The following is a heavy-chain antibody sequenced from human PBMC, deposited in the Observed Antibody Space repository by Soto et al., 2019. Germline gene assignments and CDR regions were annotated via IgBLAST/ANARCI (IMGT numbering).Heavy chain of an antibody. J-gene: IGHJ4*02. CDR3: AKDNYDSSAYYYGGGSFDY. D-gene: IGHD3-22*01. Sequence: VPLLESGGGLIQPGGSLRLSCAASGFTFSSYAMSWVRQAPGKGLEWVSGISGSGVSTYYADSVKGRFTISRDNSKNTLYLRMNSLRAEDTAVYYCAKDNYDSSAYYYGGGSFDYWGQGTLVTVSS. CDR1: GFTFSSYA. V-gene: IGHV3-23*01. CDR2: ISGSGVST.